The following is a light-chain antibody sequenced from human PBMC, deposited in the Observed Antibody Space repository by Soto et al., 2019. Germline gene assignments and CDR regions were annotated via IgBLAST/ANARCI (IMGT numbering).Light chain of an antibody. V-gene: IGKV3-20*01. J-gene: IGKJ1*01. CDR3: QRYGSSRT. CDR1: QSVRSN. CDR2: GAS. Sequence: EIVMTQSPATLSVSPGERATLSFRASQSVRSNFAWYQQKPGQAPRLLIYGASSRATGISDRFSGSGSGTHFTLTISRLEPEDFAVYYCQRYGSSRTFGQGTKVDIK.